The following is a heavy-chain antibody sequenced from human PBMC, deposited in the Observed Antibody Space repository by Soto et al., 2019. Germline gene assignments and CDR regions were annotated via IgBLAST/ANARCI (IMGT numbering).Heavy chain of an antibody. J-gene: IGHJ6*02. CDR2: ISGSGGST. V-gene: IGHV3-23*01. CDR1: GFTFSSYA. Sequence: EVQLLESGGGLVQPGGSLRLLCEASGFTFSSYAMSWVRQAPGKGLEWVSDISGSGGSTYYADSVKGRFTISRDNSKSTLYLQMNSLRAEDTAIYFCAKGRGTITRYFGMDVWGQGTTVTVSS. D-gene: IGHD1-20*01. CDR3: AKGRGTITRYFGMDV.